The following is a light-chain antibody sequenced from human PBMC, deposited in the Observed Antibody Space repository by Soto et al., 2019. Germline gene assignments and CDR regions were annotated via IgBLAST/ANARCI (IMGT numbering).Light chain of an antibody. J-gene: IGKJ2*01. V-gene: IGKV1-39*02. CDR3: QLGFSSLYT. CDR1: QSIGTY. Sequence: DIQMTQSPSSLSASVGDRVTITCRASQSIGTYLNWYQQKPGKAPTLLIFATSTLQSGVPSRFSGSGSGTEFNHSSRSLQTEDFATYYCQLGFSSLYTFGQGTKLEIK. CDR2: ATS.